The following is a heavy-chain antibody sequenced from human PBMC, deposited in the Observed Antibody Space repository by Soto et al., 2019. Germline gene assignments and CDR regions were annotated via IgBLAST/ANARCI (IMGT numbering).Heavy chain of an antibody. CDR2: IYYSGST. Sequence: SETLSLTCTVSGGSISSSSYYWGWIRQPPGKGLEWIGSIYYSGSTYYNPSLKSRVTISVDTSKNQFSLKLSSVTAADTAVYYCVTQLDILTGYPLYYWGQGTLVTVSS. CDR3: VTQLDILTGYPLYY. CDR1: GGSISSSSYY. V-gene: IGHV4-39*01. D-gene: IGHD3-9*01. J-gene: IGHJ4*02.